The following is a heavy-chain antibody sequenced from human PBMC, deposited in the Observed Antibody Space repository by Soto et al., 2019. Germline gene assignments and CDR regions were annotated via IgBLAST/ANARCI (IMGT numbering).Heavy chain of an antibody. Sequence: EVQLVESGGGLVQPGGSLRLSCAASGFTFSSYSMNWVRQAPGKGLEWVSHISGGNDVIYYADSVRGRFTISRDNAKNALYLQMNSRGAEDTAVYYCARGRWLAGCMDVWGKGTAVTVSS. CDR3: ARGRWLAGCMDV. D-gene: IGHD2-15*01. V-gene: IGHV3-48*01. J-gene: IGHJ6*03. CDR2: ISGGNDVI. CDR1: GFTFSSYS.